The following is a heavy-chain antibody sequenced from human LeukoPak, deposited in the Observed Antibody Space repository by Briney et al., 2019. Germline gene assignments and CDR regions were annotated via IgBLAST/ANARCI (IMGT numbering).Heavy chain of an antibody. CDR1: GFTFSDYY. J-gene: IGHJ4*02. V-gene: IGHV3-11*01. CDR3: ARVVTPTAVTTY. D-gene: IGHD4-17*01. CDR2: ISSSGSTI. Sequence: PGGSLRLSCAASGFTFSDYYMSWIRQAPGKGLEWVSYISSSGSTIYYADSVKGRFTISRDNAKNSLYLQMISLRAEDTAVYYCARVVTPTAVTTYWGQGTLVTVSS.